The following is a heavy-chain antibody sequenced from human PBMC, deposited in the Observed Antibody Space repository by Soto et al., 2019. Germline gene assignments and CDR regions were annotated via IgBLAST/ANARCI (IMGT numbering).Heavy chain of an antibody. CDR3: AREYCSGGSSPLYYCMDV. CDR1: GYTFTSYA. V-gene: IGHV1-3*01. J-gene: IGHJ6*02. CDR2: INAGNGNT. D-gene: IGHD2-15*01. Sequence: QVQLVQSGAEVKKPGASVKVSCKASGYTFTSYAMHWVRQAPGQRLEWMGWINAGNGNTKYSQKFQGRVTITRDTYARTAYREVSSTRAADTAVYYCAREYCSGGSSPLYYCMDVWAQGTTVTVSS.